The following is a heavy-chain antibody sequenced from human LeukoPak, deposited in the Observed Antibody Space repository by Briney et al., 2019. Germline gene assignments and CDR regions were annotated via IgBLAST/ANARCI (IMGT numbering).Heavy chain of an antibody. Sequence: PSETLSLTCTVSGYSISSGYYWGWIRQPPGKGLEWIGSIYHSGSTYYNPSLKSRVTISVDTSKNQFSLKLSSVTAADTAVYYCARHLRRLGVPDYWGQGTLVTVSS. J-gene: IGHJ4*02. D-gene: IGHD6-19*01. V-gene: IGHV4-38-2*02. CDR3: ARHLRRLGVPDY. CDR2: IYHSGST. CDR1: GYSISSGYY.